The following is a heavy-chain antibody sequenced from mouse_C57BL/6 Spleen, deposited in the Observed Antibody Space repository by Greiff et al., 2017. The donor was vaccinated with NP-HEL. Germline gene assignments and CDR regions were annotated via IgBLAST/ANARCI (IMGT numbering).Heavy chain of an antibody. D-gene: IGHD3-2*01. CDR1: GFTFSSYG. V-gene: IGHV5-6*01. J-gene: IGHJ4*01. CDR3: ARHEDNYYAMDY. CDR2: ISSGGSYT. Sequence: EVQVVESGGDLVKPGGSLKLSCAASGFTFSSYGMSWVRQTPDKRLEWIATISSGGSYTYYPDSVKGRFTISRDNAKNTLYLQMSSLKSEDTAMYYCARHEDNYYAMDYWGQGTSVTVSS.